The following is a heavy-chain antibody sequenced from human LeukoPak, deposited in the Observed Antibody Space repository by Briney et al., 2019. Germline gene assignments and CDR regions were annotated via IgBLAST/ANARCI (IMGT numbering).Heavy chain of an antibody. V-gene: IGHV3-74*01. CDR2: INTNGGNT. CDR1: GFTFSRYW. J-gene: IGHJ4*02. CDR3: WSLGYCSGGNCYTVDY. D-gene: IGHD2-15*01. Sequence: GGSLRLSCEASGFTFSRYWMHWVHQAPGKGLVWVSRINTNGGNTTYVDSVKGRFTISRDNTKNTLYLQMNNLRAEDTGVYYCWSLGYCSGGNCYTVDYWGQGTLVTVSS.